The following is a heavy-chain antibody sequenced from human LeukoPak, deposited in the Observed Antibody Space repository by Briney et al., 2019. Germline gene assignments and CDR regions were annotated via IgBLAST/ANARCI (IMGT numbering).Heavy chain of an antibody. CDR3: ARGPLGWSDY. Sequence: GGSLRLSCAASGFTVSSNYMSWVRQAPGKGLEWVSFISESGSSIYYAESVMGRFTISRDNAKNSVSLQMDSLTDEDTAVYYCARGPLGWSDYWGQGILVTVSS. CDR2: ISESGSSI. D-gene: IGHD1-26*01. CDR1: GFTVSSNY. V-gene: IGHV3-48*02. J-gene: IGHJ4*02.